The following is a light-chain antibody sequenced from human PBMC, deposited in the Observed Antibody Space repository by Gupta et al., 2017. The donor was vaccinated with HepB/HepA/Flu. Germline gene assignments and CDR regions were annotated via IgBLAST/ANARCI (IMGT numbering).Light chain of an antibody. CDR1: QSISSY. Sequence: DIQMTQSPSSLSASVGDRVTITCRASQSISSYLNWYQQKPGKAPKLLIYAASSWQSGVPSRFSGSGSGTDFTLTISRRQPEDFATYYCQQSDSTPLTFGHGTKVDIK. V-gene: IGKV1-39*01. CDR3: QQSDSTPLT. CDR2: AAS. J-gene: IGKJ3*01.